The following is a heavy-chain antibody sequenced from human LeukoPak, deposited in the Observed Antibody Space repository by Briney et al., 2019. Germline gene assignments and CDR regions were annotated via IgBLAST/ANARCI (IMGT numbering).Heavy chain of an antibody. J-gene: IGHJ5*02. V-gene: IGHV4-39*07. CDR2: ISYSGST. CDR3: ARVRAFEAARSWFDP. CDR1: GGSISSSSYY. Sequence: SETLSLTCTVSGGSISSSSYYWGWIRQPPGKGLEWIGSISYSGSTYYNPSLKSRVTISVDTSKNQFSLKLSSVTAADTAVYYCARVRAFEAARSWFDPWGQGTLVTVSS. D-gene: IGHD6-6*01.